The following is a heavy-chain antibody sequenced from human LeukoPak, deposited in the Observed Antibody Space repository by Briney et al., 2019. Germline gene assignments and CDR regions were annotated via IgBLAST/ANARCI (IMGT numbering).Heavy chain of an antibody. CDR3: AKDSGSGWYYGSGSYSYFDY. V-gene: IGHV3-9*03. J-gene: IGHJ4*02. CDR1: GFTFDDYA. Sequence: PGRSLRLSCAASGFTFDDYAMHWVRHAPGKGLEWVSGISWNSGSIGYADSVKGRFTISRDNAKNSLYLQMNSLRAEDMALYYCAKDSGSGWYYGSGSYSYFDYWGQGTLVTVSS. D-gene: IGHD3-10*01. CDR2: ISWNSGSI.